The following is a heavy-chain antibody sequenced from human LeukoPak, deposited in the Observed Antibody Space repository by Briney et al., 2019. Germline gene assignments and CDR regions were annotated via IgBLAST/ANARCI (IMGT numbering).Heavy chain of an antibody. V-gene: IGHV1-69*05. CDR2: IIPIFGKA. Sequence: ASVKVSCKAPGGTFSSYAISWVRQAPGQGLDWLGGIIPIFGKANYAQKFQGRVTITTDKSTSTAYMELSSLRSEDTAVYYCARDMQLERRHDPPNYYYYYMDVWGKGTTVTVSS. CDR1: GGTFSSYA. J-gene: IGHJ6*03. CDR3: ARDMQLERRHDPPNYYYYYMDV. D-gene: IGHD1-1*01.